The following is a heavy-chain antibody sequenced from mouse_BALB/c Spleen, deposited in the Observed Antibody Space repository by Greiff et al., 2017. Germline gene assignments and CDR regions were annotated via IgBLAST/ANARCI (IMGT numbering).Heavy chain of an antibody. Sequence: QVQLKESGAELARPGASVKLSCKASGYTFTSYWMQWVKQRPGQGLEWIGAIYPGDGDTRYTQKFKGKATLTADKSSSTAYMQLSSLASEDSAVYYCARGGTYGPDYWGQGTTLTVSS. CDR2: IYPGDGDT. V-gene: IGHV1-87*01. D-gene: IGHD1-1*02. CDR1: GYTFTSYW. J-gene: IGHJ2*01. CDR3: ARGGTYGPDY.